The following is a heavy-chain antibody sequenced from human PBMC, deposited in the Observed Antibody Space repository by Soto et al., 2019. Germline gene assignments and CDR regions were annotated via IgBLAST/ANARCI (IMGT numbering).Heavy chain of an antibody. J-gene: IGHJ6*02. V-gene: IGHV3-30*18. CDR1: GFTFSSYG. CDR2: ISYDGSNK. Sequence: QVQLVESGGGVVQPGRSLRLSCAASGFTFSSYGMHWVRQAPGKGLERVAVISYDGSNKYYADSVKGRFTISRENSKNTLYLQMNSLRAEDTAVYYCAKPITADYSKDVWGQGTTVTVSS. CDR3: AKPITADYSKDV.